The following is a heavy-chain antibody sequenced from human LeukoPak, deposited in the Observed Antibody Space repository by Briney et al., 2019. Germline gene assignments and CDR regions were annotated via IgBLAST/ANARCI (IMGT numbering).Heavy chain of an antibody. CDR2: IRGSGGST. D-gene: IGHD4-17*01. Sequence: PGGSLRLSCAASGFTFSSYAMSWVRQAPGKGLEWVSTIRGSGGSTYYADSVKGRFIISRDNSKNTLYLQMNSLRAEDTAVYYCAKGLRNIYYFDYWGQGTLVTVSS. CDR1: GFTFSSYA. V-gene: IGHV3-23*01. J-gene: IGHJ4*02. CDR3: AKGLRNIYYFDY.